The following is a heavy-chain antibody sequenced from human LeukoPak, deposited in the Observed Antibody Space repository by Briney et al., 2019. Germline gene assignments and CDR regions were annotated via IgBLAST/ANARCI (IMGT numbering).Heavy chain of an antibody. Sequence: GESLKISCKGSGYSFTSYWIRWVRQMPGKGLEWMGRISPSDSYTNYSPSFQGHVTISADKSISTAYLQWSSLKASDTAVYYCARHRIAAAANDYWGQGTLVTVSS. CDR2: ISPSDSYT. CDR3: ARHRIAAAANDY. D-gene: IGHD6-13*01. J-gene: IGHJ4*02. V-gene: IGHV5-10-1*01. CDR1: GYSFTSYW.